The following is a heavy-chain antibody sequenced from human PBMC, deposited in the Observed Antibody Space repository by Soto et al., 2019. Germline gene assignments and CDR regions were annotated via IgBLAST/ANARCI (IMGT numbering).Heavy chain of an antibody. CDR3: ARDEGEENDFWSGLGDYYYYYMDV. CDR2: IKQDGSEK. Sequence: GGSLRLSCAASGFTFSSYWMSWVRQAPGKGLEWVANIKQDGSEKYYVDSVKGRFTISRDNAKNTLYLQMNSLRAEDXAVYYCARDEGEENDFWSGLGDYYYYYMDVWGKGTTVTVSS. V-gene: IGHV3-7*01. J-gene: IGHJ6*03. D-gene: IGHD3-3*01. CDR1: GFTFSSYW.